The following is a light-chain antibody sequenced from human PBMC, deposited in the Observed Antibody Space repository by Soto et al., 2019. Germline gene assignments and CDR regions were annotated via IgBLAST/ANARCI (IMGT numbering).Light chain of an antibody. CDR1: QGISTS. Sequence: IRMTQSPSSFSASTGDRVTITCRASQGISTSLGWYQQKPGKAPKLLIYAASSLQSGVPSRFSGTGSGTDFTLTISSLQPEDFATYYCQQTNSFPLTFGGGTKVDI. J-gene: IGKJ4*01. CDR2: AAS. CDR3: QQTNSFPLT. V-gene: IGKV1D-12*01.